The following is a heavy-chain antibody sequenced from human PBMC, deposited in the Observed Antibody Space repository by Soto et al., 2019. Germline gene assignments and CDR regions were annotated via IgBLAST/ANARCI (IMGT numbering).Heavy chain of an antibody. CDR3: ARGKVVPAARPIYYYYYGMDV. CDR2: IKQDGSEK. J-gene: IGHJ6*02. V-gene: IGHV3-7*03. Sequence: EVQLVESGGGLVQPGGSLRLSCAASGFTFSSYWMSWVRQAPGKGLEWVANIKQDGSEKYYVDSVKGRFTISRDNAKNSLYLQMNSLRAEDSAVYYCARGKVVPAARPIYYYYYGMDVWGQGTTVTVSS. D-gene: IGHD2-2*02. CDR1: GFTFSSYW.